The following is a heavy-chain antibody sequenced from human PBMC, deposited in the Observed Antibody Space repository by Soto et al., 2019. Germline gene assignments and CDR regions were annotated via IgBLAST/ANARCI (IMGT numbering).Heavy chain of an antibody. J-gene: IGHJ3*02. CDR1: GGSVRSGSYY. CDR3: ASRIAAARRDAFDS. D-gene: IGHD6-13*01. V-gene: IGHV4-61*01. Sequence: PSETLSLTCTVSGGSVRSGSYYWSWIRQPPGKGLEWIGYIYYSGSTNYNPSLKSRVTISVDTSKNQFSLKLSSVTAADAAVYFCASRIAAARRDAFDSWGQGTMVT. CDR2: IYYSGST.